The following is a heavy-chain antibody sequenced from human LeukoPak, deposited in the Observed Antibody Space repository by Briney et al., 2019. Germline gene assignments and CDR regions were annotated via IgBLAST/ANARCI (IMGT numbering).Heavy chain of an antibody. V-gene: IGHV3-74*01. J-gene: IGHJ4*02. D-gene: IGHD6-19*01. CDR3: ARDDGSGWYGY. CDR2: INSDGSST. Sequence: GGSLRLSCAASGFTFSRYWMHWVRQAPGKGLVWVSRINSDGSSTSYADSVKGRFTISRDNAKNTLYLQMNSLRAEDTAVYYCARDDGSGWYGYWGKGTLVTVSS. CDR1: GFTFSRYW.